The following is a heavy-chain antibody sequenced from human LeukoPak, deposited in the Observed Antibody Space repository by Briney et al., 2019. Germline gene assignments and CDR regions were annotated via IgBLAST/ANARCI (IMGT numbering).Heavy chain of an antibody. J-gene: IGHJ4*02. CDR3: ATFSPDYYDSSGPIDY. V-gene: IGHV1-69*13. Sequence: SVKVSCKASGYTFTSYGISWVRQAPGQGLEWMGGIIPIFGTANYAQKFQGRVTITADESTSTAYMELSSLRSEDTAVYYCATFSPDYYDSSGPIDYWGQGTLVTVSS. D-gene: IGHD3-22*01. CDR2: IIPIFGTA. CDR1: GYTFTSYG.